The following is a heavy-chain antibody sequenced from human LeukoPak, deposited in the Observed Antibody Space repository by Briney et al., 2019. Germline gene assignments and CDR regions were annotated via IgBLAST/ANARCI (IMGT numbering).Heavy chain of an antibody. J-gene: IGHJ4*02. CDR3: TRDGRAPDVVPFDH. Sequence: GGSLRLSCAASGFTFSDYSMNWVRQAPGKGPEWVSYINGLSSAIYYADSVKGRFTISRENAKNSLSLQMHSPRDEDTAVYYCTRDGRAPDVVPFDHWGQGTLVTVSS. V-gene: IGHV3-48*02. CDR2: INGLSSAI. CDR1: GFTFSDYS. D-gene: IGHD2-21*01.